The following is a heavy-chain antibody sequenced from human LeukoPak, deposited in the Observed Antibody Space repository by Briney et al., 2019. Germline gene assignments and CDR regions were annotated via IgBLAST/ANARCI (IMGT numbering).Heavy chain of an antibody. D-gene: IGHD5-18*01. J-gene: IGHJ4*02. CDR1: GGSLSDYY. V-gene: IGHV4-34*01. CDR3: ARVNRSGYSYGSYYFDF. Sequence: SETLSLTCAVYGGSLSDYYWSWIRQPPGKGLEWIGEINHSGSTDYNPSLKGRVTISLDTSKNQFSLKLSSVTAADTAVYYCARVNRSGYSYGSYYFDFWGQGTLVTVSS. CDR2: INHSGST.